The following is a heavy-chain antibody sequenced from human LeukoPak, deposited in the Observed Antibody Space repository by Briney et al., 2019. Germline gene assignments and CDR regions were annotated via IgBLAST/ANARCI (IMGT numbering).Heavy chain of an antibody. V-gene: IGHV3-48*03. J-gene: IGHJ4*02. Sequence: GGSLRLSCAASGFTFSSYEMNWVRQAPGKGLEWVSYISSSGSTIYYADSVKGRFTISRDNAKNSLYLQMNSLRAEDTAVYYCASTPGGKYYYGSGSYWWGQGTLVTVSS. D-gene: IGHD3-10*01. CDR2: ISSSGSTI. CDR1: GFTFSSYE. CDR3: ASTPGGKYYYGSGSYW.